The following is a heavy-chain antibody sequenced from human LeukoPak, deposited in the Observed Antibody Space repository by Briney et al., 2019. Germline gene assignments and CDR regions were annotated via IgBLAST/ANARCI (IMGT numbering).Heavy chain of an antibody. Sequence: PGGSLRLSCAASGFTFNKYAIHWVRQAPGKGLEWVATVSYDGGNKYYADSVKGRFTISRDNSKNTLFLQMSSLRVEDTAVYYCARKLLEMTTGGGGQGILVTVSS. CDR3: ARKLLEMTTGG. CDR2: VSYDGGNK. V-gene: IGHV3-30-3*01. J-gene: IGHJ4*02. CDR1: GFTFNKYA. D-gene: IGHD5-24*01.